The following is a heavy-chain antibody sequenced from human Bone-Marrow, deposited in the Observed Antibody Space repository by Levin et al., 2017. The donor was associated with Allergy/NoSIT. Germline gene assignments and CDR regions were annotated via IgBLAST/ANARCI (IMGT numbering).Heavy chain of an antibody. CDR1: GFTFSNYA. V-gene: IGHV3-23*01. CDR3: AKDGYCGGGLCYVGFFDP. Sequence: QAGGSLRLSCAASGFTFSNYAMTWARQAPGKGLEWVSTISGSGIYYADSVKGRFTISRDTSENPLYLQMNSLRAEDTAVYYCAKDGYCGGGLCYVGFFDPWGQGTLVTVSS. D-gene: IGHD2-8*02. CDR2: ISGSGI. J-gene: IGHJ5*02.